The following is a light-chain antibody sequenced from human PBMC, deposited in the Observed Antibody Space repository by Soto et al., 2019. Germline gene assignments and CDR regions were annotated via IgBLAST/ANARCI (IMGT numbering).Light chain of an antibody. CDR2: DVS. V-gene: IGLV2-11*01. CDR1: SSDVGGYNY. J-gene: IGLJ3*02. CDR3: CSYAGSYTWV. Sequence: QSALTQPRSVSGSRGQSVTISCTRTSSDVGGYNYVSWYQQHPGKAPKLMIYDVSKRPSGVPDRFSGSKSGNTASLTISGLQAEDEADYYCCSYAGSYTWVFGGGTKLTVL.